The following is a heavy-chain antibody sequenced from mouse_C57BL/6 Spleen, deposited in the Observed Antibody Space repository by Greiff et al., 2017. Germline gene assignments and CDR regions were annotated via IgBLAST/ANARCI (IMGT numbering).Heavy chain of an antibody. CDR1: GFTFSDYY. Sequence: EVKLVESGGGLVQPGGSLKLSCAASGFTFSDYYMYWVRQTPEKRLEWVAYISNGGGSTHSPDTVTGRFTISRANAKNTLYLQMSRLKSEDTAMYYCAGALTTVGGWYFDVWGTGTTVTVSS. D-gene: IGHD1-1*01. CDR2: ISNGGGST. V-gene: IGHV5-12*01. CDR3: AGALTTVGGWYFDV. J-gene: IGHJ1*03.